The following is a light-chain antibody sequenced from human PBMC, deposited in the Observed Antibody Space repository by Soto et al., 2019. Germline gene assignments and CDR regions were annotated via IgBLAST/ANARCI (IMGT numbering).Light chain of an antibody. CDR2: AAS. V-gene: IGKV1-9*01. CDR1: QGISSY. CDR3: QQLNTYPPT. Sequence: IQLTQSPSSLSASVGARVTVTCRASQGISSYLAWYQQKAGKAPKLLIYAASTLRSGVPSRFSGSGAATDFTLTSSSLQPDDFATYYCQQLNTYPPTFGQGTKVEI. J-gene: IGKJ1*01.